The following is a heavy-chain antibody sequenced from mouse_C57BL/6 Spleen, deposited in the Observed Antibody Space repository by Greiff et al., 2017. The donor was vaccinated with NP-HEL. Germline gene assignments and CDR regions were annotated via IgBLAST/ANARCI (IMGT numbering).Heavy chain of an antibody. CDR3: VNGNQRSYAMDY. Sequence: DVQLVESGGGLVQPKGSLKLSCAASGFTFNTYAMHWVRQAPGKGLEWVARIRSKSSNYATYYADSVKDRFTISRDDSQSMLYLQMNNLKTEDTAMYYCVNGNQRSYAMDYWGQGTSVTVSS. J-gene: IGHJ4*01. D-gene: IGHD2-1*01. CDR1: GFTFNTYA. CDR2: IRSKSSNYAT. V-gene: IGHV10-3*01.